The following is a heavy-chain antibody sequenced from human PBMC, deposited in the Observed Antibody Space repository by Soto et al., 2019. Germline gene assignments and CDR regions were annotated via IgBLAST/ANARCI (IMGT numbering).Heavy chain of an antibody. V-gene: IGHV3-66*01. Sequence: GGSLRLSCAASGFTVSSNYMSWVRQAPGKGLEWVSVIYSGGSTYYADSVKGRFTISRDNSKNTLYLQMNSLRAEDTAVYYCARYKIAVAGTGLMLGPRPGKNAFDIWGQGTMVTVSS. CDR3: ARYKIAVAGTGLMLGPRPGKNAFDI. D-gene: IGHD6-19*01. CDR2: IYSGGST. J-gene: IGHJ3*02. CDR1: GFTVSSNY.